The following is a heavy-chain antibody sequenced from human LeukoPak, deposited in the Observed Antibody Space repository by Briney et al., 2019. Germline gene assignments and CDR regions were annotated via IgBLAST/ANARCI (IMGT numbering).Heavy chain of an antibody. CDR3: ARDPSSYSY. V-gene: IGHV3-21*01. D-gene: IGHD3-22*01. CDR2: ISGSSDYI. Sequence: GGSLRLSCAASGFTFSTYSMNWVRQAPGKGLEWVSSISGSSDYIYYADSVKGRFTISRDNAKNSLYLQMNSLRAEDTAVYYCARDPSSYSYWGQGTLVTVSS. J-gene: IGHJ4*02. CDR1: GFTFSTYS.